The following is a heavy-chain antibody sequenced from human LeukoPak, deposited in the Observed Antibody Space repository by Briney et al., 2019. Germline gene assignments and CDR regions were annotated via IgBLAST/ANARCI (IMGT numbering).Heavy chain of an antibody. CDR1: GTTFTGYY. J-gene: IGHJ4*02. D-gene: IGHD3-3*01. CDR3: AKDRSDFWSGAHDY. V-gene: IGHV1-2*02. CDR2: INPISGGT. Sequence: ASVKVSCKASGTTFTGYYINWVRQAPGQGLEWMGWINPISGGTDYAQKFEDRVTMTRDTSISTVYMELSRLESDDTAVYYCAKDRSDFWSGAHDYWGQGTLVTVSS.